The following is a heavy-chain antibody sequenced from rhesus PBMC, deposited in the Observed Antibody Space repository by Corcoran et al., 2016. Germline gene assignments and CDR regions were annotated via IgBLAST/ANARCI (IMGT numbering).Heavy chain of an antibody. CDR2: IDGSFRNT. D-gene: IGHD6-31*01. V-gene: IGHV4-80*01. Sequence: QVQLQESGPGLVQPSETLSLICIVSGYSISANWWSWIRQPPGEGLEWIGEIDGSFRNTKYSPSLKRRVTISKDASRNQLSRKVTSVTAAETAVYYCARDPATGYFDVWGQGVLVPVSS. J-gene: IGHJ4*01. CDR3: ARDPATGYFDV. CDR1: GYSISANW.